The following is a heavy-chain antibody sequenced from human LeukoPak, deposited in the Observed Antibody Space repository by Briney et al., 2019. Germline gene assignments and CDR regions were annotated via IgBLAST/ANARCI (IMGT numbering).Heavy chain of an antibody. CDR3: ARRYSYGLYDAFDI. V-gene: IGHV1-2*02. D-gene: IGHD5-18*01. CDR1: GSTFTGNY. Sequence: ASVNVSFKSSGSTFTGNYMHWVRQPPGHGQELMGWINPNSSGTNYAQKFQGRVTMTRDTSISTSYMELSRLRSDDTAVYYCARRYSYGLYDAFDIWGQGTMVTVSS. J-gene: IGHJ3*02. CDR2: INPNSSGT.